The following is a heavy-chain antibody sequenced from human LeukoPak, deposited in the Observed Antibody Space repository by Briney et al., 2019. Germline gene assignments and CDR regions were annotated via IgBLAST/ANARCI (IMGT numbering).Heavy chain of an antibody. Sequence: GESLKISCKDSGYSFTSDWIGWVRQMPEKDLEWMGIIYPRDSDTRYSPSFQGQVTISVDMSISTAYLQWSSLKASDTAMYYCARRGPNWNYGDYWGQGTLVTVSS. J-gene: IGHJ4*02. CDR2: IYPRDSDT. CDR1: GYSFTSDW. V-gene: IGHV5-51*01. CDR3: ARRGPNWNYGDY. D-gene: IGHD1-1*01.